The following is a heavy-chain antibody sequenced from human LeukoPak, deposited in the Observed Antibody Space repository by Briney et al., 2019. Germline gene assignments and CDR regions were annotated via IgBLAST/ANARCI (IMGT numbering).Heavy chain of an antibody. V-gene: IGHV4-34*01. CDR3: ARGSKGIVVVVAARGYFDY. CDR2: INHSGST. CDR1: GGSFSGYY. J-gene: IGHJ4*02. D-gene: IGHD2-15*01. Sequence: SETLSLTCAVYGGSFSGYYWSWLRQPPGKGLEWIGEINHSGSTNYNPSLKSRVTISVDTSKNQFSLKLSPVPAADTAVYYCARGSKGIVVVVAARGYFDYWGQGTLVTVSS.